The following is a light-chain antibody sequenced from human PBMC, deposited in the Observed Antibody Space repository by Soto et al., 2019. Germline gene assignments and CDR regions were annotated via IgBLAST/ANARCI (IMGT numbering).Light chain of an antibody. J-gene: IGLJ2*01. Sequence: QAVATQEPSLTVSPGGTVTLTCASSTGAVTSDYYPSWFQQKPGQAPRALIYSTMDKHSWTPARFSGSLLGGKAALTLSGVQPEDEADYYCLLYDGGTVVFGGGTEVTVL. V-gene: IGLV7-43*01. CDR2: STM. CDR1: TGAVTSDYY. CDR3: LLYDGGTVV.